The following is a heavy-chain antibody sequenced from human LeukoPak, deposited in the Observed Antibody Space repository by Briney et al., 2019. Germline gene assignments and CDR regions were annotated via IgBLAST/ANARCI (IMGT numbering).Heavy chain of an antibody. D-gene: IGHD5-18*01. Sequence: GASVKVSCTASGYIFTGYYIHWLRQAPGQGLEYLGWINPNGGATKYTQKFQGRVTMTRDTSISTAYLQWSSLKASDTAVYYCARLMDTAMAVDYWGQGTLVTVSS. V-gene: IGHV1-2*02. CDR2: INPNGGAT. CDR3: ARLMDTAMAVDY. J-gene: IGHJ4*02. CDR1: GYIFTGYY.